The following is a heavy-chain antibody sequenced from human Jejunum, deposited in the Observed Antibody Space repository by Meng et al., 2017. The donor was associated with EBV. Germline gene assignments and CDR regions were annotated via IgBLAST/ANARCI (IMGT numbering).Heavy chain of an antibody. CDR2: MYWDENK. CDR1: GFSLSTSGVG. Sequence: QITLKESGPTLVQSPETLTLTRPVSGFSLSTSGVGVGWIRQPPGQALEWLAHMYWDENKRYSTSLRSRLSIMKDTSKSQVVLTMTNMDPVDTATYYCARRYGDYVRYFDSWGQGIMVTVS. V-gene: IGHV2-5*02. J-gene: IGHJ4*02. D-gene: IGHD4-17*01. CDR3: ARRYGDYVRYFDS.